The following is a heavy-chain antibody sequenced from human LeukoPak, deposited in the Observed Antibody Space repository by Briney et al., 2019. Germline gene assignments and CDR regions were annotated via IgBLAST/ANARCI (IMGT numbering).Heavy chain of an antibody. Sequence: ETSETLSLTCAVYGGSFSGYYWSWIRQPPGKGLEWIGEINHSGSTNYNPSPKSRVTISVDTSKNQFSLKLSSVTAADTAVYYCARGRFGYYDSSGYQKRAFDIWGQGTMVTVYS. CDR2: INHSGST. J-gene: IGHJ3*02. CDR1: GGSFSGYY. V-gene: IGHV4-34*01. D-gene: IGHD3-22*01. CDR3: ARGRFGYYDSSGYQKRAFDI.